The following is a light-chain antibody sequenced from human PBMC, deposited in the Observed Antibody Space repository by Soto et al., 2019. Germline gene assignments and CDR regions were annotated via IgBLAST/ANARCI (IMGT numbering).Light chain of an antibody. J-gene: IGKJ5*01. Sequence: EIVMTQSPATLSVSPGEGATLSCRASQSVSSKLAWYQQKPGQPPRLLIYGASSRATGIPDRFSGSGSGTDFTLTISRLEPEDFAAYYCQQYGSSPITFGQGTRLEIK. CDR3: QQYGSSPIT. V-gene: IGKV3-20*01. CDR2: GAS. CDR1: QSVSSK.